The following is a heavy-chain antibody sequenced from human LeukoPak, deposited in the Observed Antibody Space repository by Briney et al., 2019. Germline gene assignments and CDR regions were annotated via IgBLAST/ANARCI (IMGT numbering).Heavy chain of an antibody. CDR1: GDSISSYY. Sequence: SETLSLTCTVSGDSISSYYWTWIRQPAGKGLEWIGRIDSSGSAIYNPSLKSRVTMSVDTSKNQFSLRLSSVTAVDTAVYFCANEAIRGYYYYNIDVWGKGTMVTISS. CDR2: IDSSGSA. V-gene: IGHV4-4*07. CDR3: ANEAIRGYYYYNIDV. D-gene: IGHD2-21*01. J-gene: IGHJ6*03.